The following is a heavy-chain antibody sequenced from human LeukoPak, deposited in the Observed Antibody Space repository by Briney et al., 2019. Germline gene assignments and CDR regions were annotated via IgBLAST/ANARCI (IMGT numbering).Heavy chain of an antibody. CDR3: ARGPLGYCSSTSCYSFHL. J-gene: IGHJ5*02. CDR1: GGSLSSGGYS. Sequence: SETRSLTCAVSGGSLSSGGYSWGWLRQPPGRGGEWLGYIYDSGSTYDNPSVKSRVTISVDRAKNQFSLKLSSVTAADTAVYYCARGPLGYCSSTSCYSFHLWGQGTLVTVSS. CDR2: IYDSGST. V-gene: IGHV4-30-2*01. D-gene: IGHD2-2*01.